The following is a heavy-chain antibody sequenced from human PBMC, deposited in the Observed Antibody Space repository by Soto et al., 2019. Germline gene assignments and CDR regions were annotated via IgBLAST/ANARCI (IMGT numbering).Heavy chain of an antibody. V-gene: IGHV3-30*18. CDR2: ISYDGSNK. Sequence: QVQLVASGGGVVQPGRSLRLSCAASGFTFSSYGMHWVRQAPGKGLEWVAVISYDGSNKYYADSVKGRFTISRDNSKNTLYLQMNSLRAEDTAVYYCAKCLSGYALYYYYGMDVWGQGTTVTVSS. CDR1: GFTFSSYG. D-gene: IGHD5-12*01. J-gene: IGHJ6*02. CDR3: AKCLSGYALYYYYGMDV.